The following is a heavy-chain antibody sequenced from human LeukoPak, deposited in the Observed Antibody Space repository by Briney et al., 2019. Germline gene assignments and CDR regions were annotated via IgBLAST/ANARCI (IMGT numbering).Heavy chain of an antibody. CDR1: GGSISSSSYY. CDR2: IYYSGST. D-gene: IGHD6-19*01. Sequence: SETLSLTCTVSGGSISSSSYYWGWIRQPPWKGLEWIGSIYYSGSTYYNPSLKSRVTISVDTSKNQFSLKLSSVTAADTAVYYCARLAVALFDYWGQGTLVTVSS. V-gene: IGHV4-39*01. J-gene: IGHJ4*02. CDR3: ARLAVALFDY.